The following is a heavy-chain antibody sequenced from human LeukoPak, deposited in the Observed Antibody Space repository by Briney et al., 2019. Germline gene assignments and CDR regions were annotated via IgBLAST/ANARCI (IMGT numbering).Heavy chain of an antibody. CDR1: GGSISSGSYY. V-gene: IGHV4-61*02. CDR2: IYTSGST. CDR3: ASHSVTTRNQDAFDI. J-gene: IGHJ3*02. Sequence: SETLSLTCTVSGGSISSGSYYWSWIRQPAGKGLEWIGRIYTSGSTNYNPSLKSRVTISVDTSKNQFSLKLSSVTAADTAVYYCASHSVTTRNQDAFDIWGQGTVVTVSS. D-gene: IGHD4-17*01.